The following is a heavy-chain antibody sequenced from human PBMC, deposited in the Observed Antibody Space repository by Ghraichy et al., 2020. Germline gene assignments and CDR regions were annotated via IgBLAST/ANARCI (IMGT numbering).Heavy chain of an antibody. CDR2: ISGSGGST. Sequence: ESLNISCAASRFNFSNYAMTWVRQAPGKGLEWVSAISGSGGSTYYADSGKGRFTISRDNSKNTLYLQMNSLRAEDTAVYYCAKLFPRIVVVPAGGMDVWGQGTTVTVSS. V-gene: IGHV3-23*01. CDR1: RFNFSNYA. CDR3: AKLFPRIVVVPAGGMDV. J-gene: IGHJ6*02. D-gene: IGHD2-2*01.